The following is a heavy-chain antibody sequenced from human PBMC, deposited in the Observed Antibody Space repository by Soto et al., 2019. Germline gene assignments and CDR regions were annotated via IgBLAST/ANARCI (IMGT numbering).Heavy chain of an antibody. D-gene: IGHD3-16*01. Sequence: GGSLRLSCAASGFTFSSYGMHWVRQAPGKGLEWVAVISYDGSNKYYADSVKGRFTISRDNSKNTLYLQMNSLRAEDTAVYYCAKDLIYYYYYVRDVGGQGTRFTVS. CDR3: AKDLIYYYYYVRDV. J-gene: IGHJ6*02. CDR1: GFTFSSYG. CDR2: ISYDGSNK. V-gene: IGHV3-30*18.